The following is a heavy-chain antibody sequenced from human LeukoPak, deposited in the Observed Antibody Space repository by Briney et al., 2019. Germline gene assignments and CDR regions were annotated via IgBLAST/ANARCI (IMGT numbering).Heavy chain of an antibody. CDR1: GFTFSSYS. J-gene: IGHJ6*02. V-gene: IGHV3-21*01. Sequence: GGSLRLSCAASGFTFSSYSMNWVRQAPGKGLEWVSSISSSSSYICYADSVKGRFTISRDNAKNSLYLQMNSLRAEDTAVYYCAREAVATICMDVWGQGTTVTVSS. D-gene: IGHD5-12*01. CDR3: AREAVATICMDV. CDR2: ISSSSSYI.